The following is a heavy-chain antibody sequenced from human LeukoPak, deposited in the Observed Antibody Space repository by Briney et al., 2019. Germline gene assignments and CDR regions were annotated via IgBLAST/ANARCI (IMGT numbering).Heavy chain of an antibody. V-gene: IGHV3-23*01. CDR1: GFTFSRSA. J-gene: IGHJ4*02. Sequence: TGGSLRLSCEVSGFTFSRSAMSWVRQAPGKGLEWVSGISISGETTYYADSVQGRFTISRDNSKNTVYLQMLSLRVEDTAVYYCAKEEVPNDYWGQGILVTVSS. CDR3: AKEEVPNDY. CDR2: ISISGETT.